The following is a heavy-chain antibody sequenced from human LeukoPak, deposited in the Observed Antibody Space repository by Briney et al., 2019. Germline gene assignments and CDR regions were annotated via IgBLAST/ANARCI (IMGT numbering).Heavy chain of an antibody. CDR3: TRAVAADDFSPGY. D-gene: IGHD3/OR15-3a*01. V-gene: IGHV3-21*01. CDR1: GFTFSSYS. CDR2: ISSTSRYI. Sequence: GGSLRLSCVASGFTFSSYSMNWVRQARGKGLEWVSCISSTSRYIYYADSVKGRFTISRDNAKNSVYLQMNSLRAEDTAVYYCTRAVAADDFSPGYWGQGTLVTVSS. J-gene: IGHJ4*02.